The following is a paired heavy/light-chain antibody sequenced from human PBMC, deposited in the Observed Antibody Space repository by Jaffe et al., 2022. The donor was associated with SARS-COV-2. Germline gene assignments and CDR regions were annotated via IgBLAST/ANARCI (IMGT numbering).Light chain of an antibody. Sequence: DIQMTQSPSSLSASVGDRVTITCRASQSISSYLNWYQQKPGKAPKLLIYAASSLQSGVPSRFSGSGSGTDFTLTINSLQPEDFATYYCQQSYSTPLDTFGQGTKLEIK. CDR1: QSISSY. V-gene: IGKV1-39*01. J-gene: IGKJ2*01. CDR2: AAS. CDR3: QQSYSTPLDT.
Heavy chain of an antibody. CDR3: ARQSGGRGYSYDYGGRSYGMDV. Sequence: QLQLQESGPGLVKPSETLSLTCTVSSGSISSSSYYWGWIRQPPGKGLEWIGSLYYTGSTYYNPSLKSRVTMSVDTSKNQFSLNLSSVTAADTAVYYCARQSGGRGYSYDYGGRSYGMDVWGQGTTVTVSS. D-gene: IGHD5-18*01. CDR2: LYYTGST. V-gene: IGHV4-39*01. CDR1: SGSISSSSYY. J-gene: IGHJ6*02.